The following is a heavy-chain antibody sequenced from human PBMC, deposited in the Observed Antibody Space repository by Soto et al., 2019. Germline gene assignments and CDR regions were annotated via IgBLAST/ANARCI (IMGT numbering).Heavy chain of an antibody. CDR1: GGSISSGVYS. D-gene: IGHD3-10*01. CDR2: IYPTGST. Sequence: SETLSLTCTVSGGSISSGVYSWSWIRQSPEKGLEWLGCIYPTGSTYYHPSLKSRVTISIDTSRNQFSLNLTSVTAADTAVYYCARAPPGPSPRWVLWGQGTTVTAP. J-gene: IGHJ6*02. V-gene: IGHV4-30-2*06. CDR3: ARAPPGPSPRWVL.